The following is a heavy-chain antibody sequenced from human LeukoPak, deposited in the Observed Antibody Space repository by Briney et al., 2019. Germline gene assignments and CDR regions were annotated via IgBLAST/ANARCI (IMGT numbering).Heavy chain of an antibody. CDR1: GFTFSSYG. V-gene: IGHV3-30*02. J-gene: IGHJ4*02. CDR2: IRYDESTK. D-gene: IGHD3-22*01. CDR3: EGRYYDSSGYYDFDY. Sequence: GGSLRLSCAASGFTFSSYGMHWVRQAPGKGLEWVAFIRYDESTKFYADSVKGRFTISRDNAKNSLYLQMNSLRAEDTAVYYCEGRYYDSSGYYDFDYWGQGTLVTVSS.